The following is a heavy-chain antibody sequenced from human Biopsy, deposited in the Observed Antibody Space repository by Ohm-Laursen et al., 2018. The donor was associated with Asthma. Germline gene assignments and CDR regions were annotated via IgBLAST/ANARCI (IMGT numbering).Heavy chain of an antibody. CDR3: AAGRTSLQGESLI. CDR1: GVALSGYT. V-gene: IGHV1-58*01. J-gene: IGHJ4*01. D-gene: IGHD2/OR15-2a*01. Sequence: SSVKVSCNASGVALSGYTFEWVRQARGLGLEWIAWIVFASGATNYAQNFQDRLTVTRDMSAGSVSMELRGLSFTDTAVYYCAAGRTSLQGESLIWGQGTLVSVSS. CDR2: IVFASGAT.